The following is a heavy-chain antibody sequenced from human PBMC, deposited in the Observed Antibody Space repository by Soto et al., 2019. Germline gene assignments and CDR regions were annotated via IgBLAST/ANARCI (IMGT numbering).Heavy chain of an antibody. V-gene: IGHV5-51*01. CDR1: GYTFTSNW. J-gene: IGHJ4*02. CDR3: ARRTYRSGWRHYFDY. D-gene: IGHD6-19*01. CDR2: IDPGDSNT. Sequence: EVRLVPSGAEVKKPGESLKISCKASGYTFTSNWIGWVRQMPGKGLEWLGFIDPGDSNTRYSPSFQGQVTISADKSISTAYLQWSSLKASDTAMYYCARRTYRSGWRHYFDYWGQGTLVTVSS.